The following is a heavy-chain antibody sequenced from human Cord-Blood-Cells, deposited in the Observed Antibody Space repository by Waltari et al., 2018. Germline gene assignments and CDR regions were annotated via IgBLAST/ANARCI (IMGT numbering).Heavy chain of an antibody. D-gene: IGHD3-22*01. J-gene: IGHJ6*02. Sequence: QVQLQQWGAGLLKPSETLSLTCAVYGGSFSGYYWSWIRQPPGKGLGWIGEINHSGSTHYNPSLKSRVTRSVDTSKNQFSLKLSSVTAADTAVYYCARVRGSGYYYYYYGMDVWGQGTTVTVSS. CDR1: GGSFSGYY. CDR3: ARVRGSGYYYYYYGMDV. CDR2: INHSGST. V-gene: IGHV4-34*01.